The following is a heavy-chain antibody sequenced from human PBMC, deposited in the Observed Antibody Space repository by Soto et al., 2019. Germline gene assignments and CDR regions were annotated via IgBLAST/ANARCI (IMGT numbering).Heavy chain of an antibody. J-gene: IGHJ4*02. CDR1: GYTFTSYD. V-gene: IGHV1-8*01. CDR2: INPNSGNT. CDR3: ARELFGSGYPPSI. D-gene: IGHD3-3*01. Sequence: GASVKVSCKASGYTFTSYDINWVRQATGQGLEWMGWINPNSGNTGYAQKFQGRVTMTRNTSISTAYMELSSLRSEDTAVYYCARELFGSGYPPSIWGQGTLVTVSS.